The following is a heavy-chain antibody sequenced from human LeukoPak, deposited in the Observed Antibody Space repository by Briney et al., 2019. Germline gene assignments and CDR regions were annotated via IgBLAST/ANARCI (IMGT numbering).Heavy chain of an antibody. CDR1: GFTFSSYE. CDR2: ISSSGSTI. CDR3: ARDRHNWNHRRSGYFDY. J-gene: IGHJ4*02. D-gene: IGHD1-14*01. Sequence: GGSLRLSCAASGFTFSSYEMNWVRQAPGKGLEWVSYISSSGSTIYYADSVKGRFTISRDNAKNSLYLQMNSLRAEDTAVYYCARDRHNWNHRRSGYFDYWGQGTLVTVSS. V-gene: IGHV3-48*03.